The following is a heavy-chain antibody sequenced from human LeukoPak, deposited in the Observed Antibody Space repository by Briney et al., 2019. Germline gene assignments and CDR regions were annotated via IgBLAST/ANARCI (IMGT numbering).Heavy chain of an antibody. D-gene: IGHD6-13*01. J-gene: IGHJ4*02. CDR2: VYYNGGT. CDR3: ARQAAAGTSPFDY. V-gene: IGHV4-59*01. Sequence: SETLSLTCTVSGGSISTFHWTWIRQPPGKGLEWIGYVYYNGGTNYNPSLKSRVTISVDTSRNQFSLKLNSVTAADTAVYYCARQAAAGTSPFDYWGQGTLVTVSS. CDR1: GGSISTFH.